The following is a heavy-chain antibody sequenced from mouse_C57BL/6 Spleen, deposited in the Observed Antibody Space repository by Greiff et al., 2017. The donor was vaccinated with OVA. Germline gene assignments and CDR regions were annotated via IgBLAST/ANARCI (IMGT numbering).Heavy chain of an antibody. CDR3: ARNWEGY. CDR1: GYTFTDYY. Sequence: EVKLVESGPVLVKPGASVKMSCKASGYTFTDYYMNWVKQSHGKSLEWIGVINPYNGGTSYNQQFKGKGTLTVDKSSSTAYMEHNRLTSEDSAVYYCARNWEGYWGQGTTLTVSS. V-gene: IGHV1-19*01. D-gene: IGHD4-1*01. J-gene: IGHJ2*01. CDR2: INPYNGGT.